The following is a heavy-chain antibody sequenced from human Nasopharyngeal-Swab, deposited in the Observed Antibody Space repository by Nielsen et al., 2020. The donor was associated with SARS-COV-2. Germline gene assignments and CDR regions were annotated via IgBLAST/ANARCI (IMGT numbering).Heavy chain of an antibody. J-gene: IGHJ6*03. D-gene: IGHD3-10*01. CDR3: ARGGTSGEYYFFYMDV. V-gene: IGHV4-30-2*01. CDR2: IFHTGST. Sequence: SETLSLTCTVSGGSISSGGPSWSWIRQPLGKGLQWIGHIFHTGSTYLNPSLKSRVTISLDRSKNQFSLKLTSVTAADTAVYYCARGGTSGEYYFFYMDVWGKGTTVTVSS. CDR1: GGSISSGGPS.